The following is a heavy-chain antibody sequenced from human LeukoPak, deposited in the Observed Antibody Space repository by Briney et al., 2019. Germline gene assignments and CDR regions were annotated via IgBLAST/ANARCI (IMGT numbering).Heavy chain of an antibody. CDR2: MNPDSGNT. V-gene: IGHV1-8*01. CDR3: AVHLPGDYLDR. J-gene: IGHJ4*02. Sequence: GASVKVSRKASGYAFNIYDINWVRQATGQGLEWMGWMNPDSGNTGFAQKFQGRATMTRNTSITTAYMELSSLRFEDTAVYYCAVHLPGDYLDRWGQGTLVTVSS. CDR1: GYAFNIYD.